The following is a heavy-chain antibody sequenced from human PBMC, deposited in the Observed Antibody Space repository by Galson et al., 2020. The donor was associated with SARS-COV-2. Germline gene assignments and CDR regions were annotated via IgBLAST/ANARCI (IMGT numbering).Heavy chain of an antibody. CDR2: FDPEDGET. D-gene: IGHD3-10*01. CDR1: GYTLTELS. J-gene: IGHJ5*02. Sequence: GASVKVSCKVSGYTLTELSMHWVRQAPGKGLEWMGGFDPEDGETIYAQKFQGRVTMTKDTSTDTAYMELSSLRSEDTAVYYCATGTPLPRGFWFDPWGQGTLVTVSS. CDR3: ATGTPLPRGFWFDP. V-gene: IGHV1-24*01.